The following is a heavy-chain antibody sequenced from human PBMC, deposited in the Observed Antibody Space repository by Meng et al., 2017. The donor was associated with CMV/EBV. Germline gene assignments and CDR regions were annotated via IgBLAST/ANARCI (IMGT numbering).Heavy chain of an antibody. CDR3: TRRVVTDHYYYGMDV. J-gene: IGHJ6*02. V-gene: IGHV3-15*01. CDR1: GFTFSNAW. CDR2: IKSKTNSGTT. D-gene: IGHD3-3*01. Sequence: GESLKISCAASGFTFSNAWMSWVRQAPGKGLEWVGRIKSKTNSGTTDYAAPVKGRFTISRDESQNTLYLQMNSLKTEDTAVYYCTRRVVTDHYYYGMDVWGQGTTVTVSS.